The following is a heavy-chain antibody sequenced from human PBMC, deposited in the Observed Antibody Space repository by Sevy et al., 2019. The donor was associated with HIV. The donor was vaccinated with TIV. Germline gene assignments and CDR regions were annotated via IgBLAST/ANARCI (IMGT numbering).Heavy chain of an antibody. D-gene: IGHD2-15*01. CDR2: IGHDGNKY. Sequence: GGSLRLSCAASGFTLSSVGIHWVRLTPGTGLEWLAFIGHDGNKYFYGASVKGRITTSRDNSKNTVSLQMNSLRVEDTAIYYCANDYCIGNDCFLGWFDPRGQGTVVTVSS. J-gene: IGHJ5*02. CDR1: GFTLSSVG. CDR3: ANDYCIGNDCFLGWFDP. V-gene: IGHV3-30*02.